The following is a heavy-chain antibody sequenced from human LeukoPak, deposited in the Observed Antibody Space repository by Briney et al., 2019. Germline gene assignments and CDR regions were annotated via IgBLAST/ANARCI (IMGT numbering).Heavy chain of an antibody. V-gene: IGHV4-39*07. J-gene: IGHJ6*03. D-gene: IGHD6-13*01. CDR2: IYYSGST. CDR1: GGSISSSSYY. Sequence: SETLSLTCTVSGGSISSSSYYWGWIRQPPGKGLEWIGSIYYSGSTYYNPSLKSRVTISVDTSKNQFSLKLSSVTAADTAVYYCAREAPAGYYYMDVWGKGTTVTVSS. CDR3: AREAPAGYYYMDV.